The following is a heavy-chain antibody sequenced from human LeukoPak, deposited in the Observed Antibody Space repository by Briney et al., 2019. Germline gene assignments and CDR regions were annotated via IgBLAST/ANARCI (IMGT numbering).Heavy chain of an antibody. CDR1: GFTFSSYA. CDR2: ISGSGGST. J-gene: IGHJ4*02. CDR3: ATDIVLVPTANTGFDY. D-gene: IGHD2-2*01. Sequence: GRSLRLSCAASGFTFSSYAMSWVRQAPGKGLEWVSAISGSGGSTYYADSVKGRFTISRDNSKNTLYLQMNSLRAEDTAVYYCATDIVLVPTANTGFDYWGQGTLVTVSS. V-gene: IGHV3-23*01.